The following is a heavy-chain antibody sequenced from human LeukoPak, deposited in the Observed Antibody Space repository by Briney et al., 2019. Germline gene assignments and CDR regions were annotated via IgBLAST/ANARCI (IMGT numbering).Heavy chain of an antibody. J-gene: IGHJ4*02. D-gene: IGHD3-10*01. Sequence: GGSLRLSCAASGFTFSTYAMTWVRQAPGKGLEWVSTIDSVRNTHYADSVKGRFTISRDNSKNTVHLQMNSLRAEDTAVYYCARGRGATGYFDYWGQGTLVTVSS. V-gene: IGHV3-23*01. CDR3: ARGRGATGYFDY. CDR2: IDSVRNT. CDR1: GFTFSTYA.